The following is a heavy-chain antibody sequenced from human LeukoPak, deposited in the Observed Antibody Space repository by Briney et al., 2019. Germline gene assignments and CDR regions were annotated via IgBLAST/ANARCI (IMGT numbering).Heavy chain of an antibody. V-gene: IGHV3-13*01. D-gene: IGHD3-9*01. J-gene: IGHJ6*02. CDR1: GFAFSSYD. CDR3: APAQLRYFDWSDYGMDV. CDR2: IGHAGDT. Sequence: PGGSLRLSCAASGFAFSSYDMQWVRQVSGKGLEWVSAIGHAGDTYYADSVEGRFTISREDAKNYFFLQMNSLRAGDTAVYYCAPAQLRYFDWSDYGMDVWGQGTTVTVSS.